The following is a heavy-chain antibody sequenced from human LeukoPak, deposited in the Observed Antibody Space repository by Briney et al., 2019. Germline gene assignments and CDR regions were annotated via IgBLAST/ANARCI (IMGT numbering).Heavy chain of an antibody. Sequence: SETLSLTCSVSGGSISSDYWSWIRQPPGKGLEWIGYIYYSGSTNYNPSLKSRVTISVDTSKNQFSLKLSSVTAADTAVYYCARDGYSGLMDVWGQGTTVTVSS. CDR3: ARDGYSGLMDV. D-gene: IGHD5-12*01. CDR1: GGSISSDY. J-gene: IGHJ6*02. V-gene: IGHV4-59*01. CDR2: IYYSGST.